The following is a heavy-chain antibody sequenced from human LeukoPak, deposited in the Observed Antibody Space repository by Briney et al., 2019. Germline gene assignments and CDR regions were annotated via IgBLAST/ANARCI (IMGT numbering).Heavy chain of an antibody. CDR2: INPSSGGT. D-gene: IGHD7-27*01. CDR1: GYSFTSYY. Sequence: EASVKVSCKASGYSFTSYYIHWVRQALGQGLEWMGRINPSSGGTNYAQKFQGRVTMTRDTSITTAYMGLSSLRSDDTAVYYCARETGGSFEYFDYWGQGTLVTVSS. V-gene: IGHV1-2*06. CDR3: ARETGGSFEYFDY. J-gene: IGHJ4*02.